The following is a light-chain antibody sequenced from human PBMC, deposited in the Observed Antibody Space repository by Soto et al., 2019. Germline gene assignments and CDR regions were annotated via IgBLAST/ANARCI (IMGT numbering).Light chain of an antibody. Sequence: IVLTQSPGTLSLSPGEIATLSFRASQSVSSSYLAWYQQKPGQAPRLLIYGASSRATGIPDRFSGSGSGTDFTLTISRLEPEDFAVYYCQQYDSSPKTFGQGTKVDIK. CDR3: QQYDSSPKT. J-gene: IGKJ1*01. CDR2: GAS. V-gene: IGKV3-20*01. CDR1: QSVSSSY.